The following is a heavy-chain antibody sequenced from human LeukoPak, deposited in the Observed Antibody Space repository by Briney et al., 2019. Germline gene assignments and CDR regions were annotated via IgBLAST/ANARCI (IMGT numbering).Heavy chain of an antibody. CDR3: ARLRYYAMDV. Sequence: GGALRLSCAASGFTFSTYDMNWVRQAPGKGLEWVSYISSRSRTISYADSVKGRFTISRDNAKNSLYLQMNSLRAEDTAVYYCARLRYYAMDVWGQGTTVTASS. V-gene: IGHV3-48*01. J-gene: IGHJ6*02. CDR1: GFTFSTYD. CDR2: ISSRSRTI.